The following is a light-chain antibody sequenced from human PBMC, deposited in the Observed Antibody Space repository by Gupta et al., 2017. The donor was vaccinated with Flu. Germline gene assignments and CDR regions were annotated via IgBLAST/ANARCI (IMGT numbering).Light chain of an antibody. V-gene: IGKV1D-8*01. CDR1: QGINNY. CDR2: GAF. CDR3: QQYYSIPWT. Sequence: VIWLTQSPSFLSASTGDRVTISCRMSQGINNYVAWYRQKPGKAPDLLTYGAFILQSGVPSRFSGGGSETDFTLTISSLQSEDFATYYCQQYYSIPWTFGQGTKVEIK. J-gene: IGKJ1*01.